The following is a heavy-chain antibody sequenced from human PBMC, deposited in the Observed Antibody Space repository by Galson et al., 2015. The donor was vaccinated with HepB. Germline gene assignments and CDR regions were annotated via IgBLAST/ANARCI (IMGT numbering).Heavy chain of an antibody. D-gene: IGHD6-13*01. V-gene: IGHV3-15*01. CDR1: GFTFSNAW. CDR3: TTDLSRYSSSWYLGYGMDV. J-gene: IGHJ6*02. Sequence: SLRLSCAASGFTFSNAWMSWVRQAPGKGLEWVGRIKSKTDGGTTDYAAPVKGRFTISRDDSKNTLYLQMNSLKTEDTAVYYWTTDLSRYSSSWYLGYGMDVSGQGTTVTASS. CDR2: IKSKTDGGTT.